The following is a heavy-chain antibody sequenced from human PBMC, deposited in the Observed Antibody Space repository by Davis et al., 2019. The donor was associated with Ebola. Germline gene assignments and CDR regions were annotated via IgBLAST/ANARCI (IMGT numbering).Heavy chain of an antibody. Sequence: ASVKVSCKASGYTFTGYYMHWVRQAPGQGLEWMGWINPNSGGTNYAQKFQGRVTMTRDTSISTAYMELSRLRSDDTAVYYCARGRGLAARPRWFDPWGQGTLVTASS. CDR1: GYTFTGYY. J-gene: IGHJ5*02. CDR2: INPNSGGT. D-gene: IGHD6-6*01. V-gene: IGHV1-2*02. CDR3: ARGRGLAARPRWFDP.